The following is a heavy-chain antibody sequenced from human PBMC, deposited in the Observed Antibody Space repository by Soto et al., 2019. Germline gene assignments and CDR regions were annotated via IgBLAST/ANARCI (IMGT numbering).Heavy chain of an antibody. V-gene: IGHV3-53*01. D-gene: IGHD3-3*01. Sequence: GSLRLSCAASGFTVSSNYMSWVRQAPGKGLEWVSVIYSGGSTYYADSVKGRFTISRDNSKNTLYLQMNSLRAEDTAVYYCARVQSDVLRFLEWLFDYWGQGTLVTVSS. CDR3: ARVQSDVLRFLEWLFDY. CDR1: GFTVSSNY. CDR2: IYSGGST. J-gene: IGHJ4*02.